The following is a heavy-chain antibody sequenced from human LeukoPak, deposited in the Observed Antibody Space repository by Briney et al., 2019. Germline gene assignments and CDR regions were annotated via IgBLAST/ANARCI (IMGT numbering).Heavy chain of an antibody. CDR2: IYYSGST. D-gene: IGHD6-19*01. V-gene: IGHV4-59*01. CDR3: ARYSSGRGGLFDP. CDR1: GGSISSYY. J-gene: IGHJ5*02. Sequence: SETLSLTCTVSGGSISSYYWSWIRQPPGKGLEWIGYIYYSGSTNFNPSLKSRVTISVDTSKNQFSLKLSSVTAADTAVYYCARYSSGRGGLFDPWGQGTLVTVSS.